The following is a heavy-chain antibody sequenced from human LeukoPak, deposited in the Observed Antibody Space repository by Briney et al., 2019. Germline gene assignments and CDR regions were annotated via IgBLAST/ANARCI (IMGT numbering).Heavy chain of an antibody. CDR1: GGTFSSYA. CDR2: IIPIFGTA. D-gene: IGHD2-2*02. Sequence: SVKVSCKASGGTFSSYAISWARQAPGQGLEWMGGIIPIFGTANYAQKFQGRVTITADESTSTAYMELSSLRSEDTAVYYCARATRDIVVVPAAIMPTGWFDPWGQGTLVTVSS. V-gene: IGHV1-69*01. CDR3: ARATRDIVVVPAAIMPTGWFDP. J-gene: IGHJ5*02.